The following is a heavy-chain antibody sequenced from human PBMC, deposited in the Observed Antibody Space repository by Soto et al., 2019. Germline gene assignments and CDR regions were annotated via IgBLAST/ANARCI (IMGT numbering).Heavy chain of an antibody. V-gene: IGHV1-2*02. J-gene: IGHJ3*02. CDR3: ARRGLGYSSGMYDVRGRAFDI. CDR2: INPNSGGT. CDR1: GYTFTGYY. D-gene: IGHD6-19*01. Sequence: GASVKVSCKASGYTFTGYYMHWVRQAPGQGLEWMGWINPNSGGTNYAQKFQGRVTMTRDTSISTAYMELSRLRSDDTAVYYCARRGLGYSSGMYDVRGRAFDICGQATIVTVS.